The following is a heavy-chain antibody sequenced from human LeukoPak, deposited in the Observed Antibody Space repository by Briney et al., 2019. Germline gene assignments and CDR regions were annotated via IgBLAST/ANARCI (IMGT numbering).Heavy chain of an antibody. V-gene: IGHV3-7*01. D-gene: IGHD6-19*01. CDR3: ARSSSGWYNGWFDP. CDR1: GFTFSSYG. CDR2: INEGGSEK. Sequence: GGSLRLSCAASGFTFSSYGMTWVRQAPGKGLEWVCSINEGGSEKYCVDSVKGRFTISRDNAKNSLYLQMNSLRAEDTAVYYCARSSSGWYNGWFDPWGQGTLVTVSS. J-gene: IGHJ5*02.